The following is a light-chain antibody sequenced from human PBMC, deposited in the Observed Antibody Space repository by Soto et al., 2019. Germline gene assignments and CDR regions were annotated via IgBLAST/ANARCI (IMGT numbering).Light chain of an antibody. CDR1: QRVSSY. Sequence: IVLTQSPATLALSPGEGATLSCRASQRVSSYLAWYQQKPGQAPRLLIYDASNRATGIPARFSGSGSGTDFTLIISSLEPEDFAVYYCQQRSNWPVTFGLGTKVEV. CDR2: DAS. J-gene: IGKJ1*01. CDR3: QQRSNWPVT. V-gene: IGKV3-11*01.